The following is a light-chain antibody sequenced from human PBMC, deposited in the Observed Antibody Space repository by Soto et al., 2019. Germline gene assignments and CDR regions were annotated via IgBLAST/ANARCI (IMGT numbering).Light chain of an antibody. CDR3: SSYAGSDILL. Sequence: QSALTQPPSASGSPGQSVTVSCTGTSTDVGGYNSVSWYQQHPGKAPKLIIYEVDKRPSGVPDRFSGSKSGNTASLTVFGLQDDDEADYFCSSYAGSDILLFGGGNKLTV. V-gene: IGLV2-8*01. CDR2: EVD. CDR1: STDVGGYNS. J-gene: IGLJ2*01.